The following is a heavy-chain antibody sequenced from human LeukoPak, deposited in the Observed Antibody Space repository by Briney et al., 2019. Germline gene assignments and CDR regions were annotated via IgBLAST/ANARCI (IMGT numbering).Heavy chain of an antibody. CDR2: IYSGGST. CDR3: ARASMVRESTIFDY. D-gene: IGHD3-10*01. Sequence: GGSLRLSRAASGFTFSSYSMNWVRQAPGKGLEWVSVIYSGGSTYYADSVKGRFTISRDNSKNTLYLQMNSLRAEDTAVYYCARASMVRESTIFDYWGQGTLVTVSS. J-gene: IGHJ4*02. CDR1: GFTFSSYS. V-gene: IGHV3-66*01.